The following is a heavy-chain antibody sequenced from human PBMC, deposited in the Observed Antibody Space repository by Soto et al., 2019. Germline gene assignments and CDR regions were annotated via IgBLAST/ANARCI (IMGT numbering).Heavy chain of an antibody. D-gene: IGHD6-13*01. Sequence: PVGSLRLSGAASGFTFRSFTMNWVRQAPGKGLEWVSTISSNSAYIYYTDALRGRFTISRDNAKNSLHLQMNSLRAEDTAVYYCTRDASRDSSARGWFDPWGPGTLVTVS. CDR3: TRDASRDSSARGWFDP. V-gene: IGHV3-21*01. CDR1: GFTFRSFT. J-gene: IGHJ5*02. CDR2: ISSNSAYI.